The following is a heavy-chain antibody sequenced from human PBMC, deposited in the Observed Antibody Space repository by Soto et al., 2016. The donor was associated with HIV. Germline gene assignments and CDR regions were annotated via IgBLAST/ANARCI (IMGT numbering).Heavy chain of an antibody. CDR1: GFTVSSNY. D-gene: IGHD5-18*01. CDR3: ASGGYSYGYYFDY. Sequence: EVQLVESGGGLVQPGGSLRLSCAASGFTVSSNYMSWVRQAPGKGLEWVSVIYSGGSTYYADSVKGRFTISRDNSKNTLYLQMNSLRAEDTAVYYCASGGYSYGYYFDYWGQGTLVTVSS. J-gene: IGHJ4*02. CDR2: IYSGGST. V-gene: IGHV3-66*01.